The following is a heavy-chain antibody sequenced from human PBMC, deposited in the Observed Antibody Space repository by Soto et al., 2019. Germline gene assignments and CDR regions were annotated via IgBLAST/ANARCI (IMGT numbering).Heavy chain of an antibody. CDR3: ARQGGYYGSGSYYNWASYYYGMDA. CDR1: GYSFTSYW. J-gene: IGHJ6*02. Sequence: GESLKISCKGSGYSFTSYWIGWVRQMPGKGLEWMGIIYPGDSDTRYSPSFQGQVTISADKSISTAYLQWSNLKASDTAMYYCARQGGYYGSGSYYNWASYYYGMDAWGQGTSVTVSS. V-gene: IGHV5-51*01. D-gene: IGHD3-10*01. CDR2: IYPGDSDT.